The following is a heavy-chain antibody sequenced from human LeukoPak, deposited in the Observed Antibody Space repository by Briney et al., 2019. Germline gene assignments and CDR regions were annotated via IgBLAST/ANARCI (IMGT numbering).Heavy chain of an antibody. D-gene: IGHD6-19*01. J-gene: IGHJ4*02. Sequence: GGSLRLSCAASGFMFTTYAMSWVRQAPGKGLEWVSAIGGDGGRTYYADSVKGRFTISRDNSKDTVFLQMNSLRAEDTAVYYCAKASRQGAVASTLDYWGQGTLVTVSS. CDR3: AKASRQGAVASTLDY. CDR2: IGGDGGRT. V-gene: IGHV3-23*01. CDR1: GFMFTTYA.